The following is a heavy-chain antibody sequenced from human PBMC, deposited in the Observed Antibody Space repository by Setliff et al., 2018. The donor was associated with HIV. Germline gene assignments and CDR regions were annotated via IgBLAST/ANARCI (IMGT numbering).Heavy chain of an antibody. J-gene: IGHJ4*02. V-gene: IGHV3-21*01. D-gene: IGHD3-22*01. CDR1: GFTFGSYR. CDR2: ISSSSSYI. CDR3: ARDLTMTYYYDSSGPEEFDY. Sequence: LRLSCAASGFTFGSYRMNWVRQTPGRGLEWVSSISSSSSYIYYADSVKGRFTISRDNAKNSLYLQMNSLRAEDTAVYYCARDLTMTYYYDSSGPEEFDYWGQGTLVTGLL.